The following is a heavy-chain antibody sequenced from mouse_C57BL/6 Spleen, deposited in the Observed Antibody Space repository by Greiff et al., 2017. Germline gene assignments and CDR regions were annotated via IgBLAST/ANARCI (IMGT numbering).Heavy chain of an antibody. CDR3: ARRGIYYGYDEAFAY. V-gene: IGHV1-18*01. Sequence: VQLKESGPELVKPGASVKIPCKASGYTFTDYNMDWVKQSHGKSLEWIGDINPNNGGTIYNQKFKGKATLTVDKSSSTAYMELRSLTSEDTAVYYCARRGIYYGYDEAFAYWGQGTLVTVSA. D-gene: IGHD2-2*01. CDR1: GYTFTDYN. J-gene: IGHJ3*01. CDR2: INPNNGGT.